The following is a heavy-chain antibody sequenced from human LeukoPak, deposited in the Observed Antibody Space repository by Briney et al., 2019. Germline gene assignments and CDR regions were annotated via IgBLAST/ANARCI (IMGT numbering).Heavy chain of an antibody. CDR1: GDSVRSGPYY. Sequence: SETLSLTCTVSGDSVRSGPYYWSWIRQPPGKGLEWIGYGESTNYNPSLKSRVTISVDTSKSQFSLQLRYLTAADTAVYYCARDNWGSVDFWGRGILVTVSS. J-gene: IGHJ4*02. D-gene: IGHD7-27*01. CDR3: ARDNWGSVDF. CDR2: GEST. V-gene: IGHV4-61*01.